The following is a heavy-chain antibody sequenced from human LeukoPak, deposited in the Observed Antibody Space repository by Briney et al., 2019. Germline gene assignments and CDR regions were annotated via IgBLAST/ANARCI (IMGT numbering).Heavy chain of an antibody. CDR2: ISAYNGNT. CDR3: AREGGITMVRGVITYFDY. Sequence: ASVKVSRKASGYTFTSHCISLERQAPGQGLERVGGISAYNGNTNYAQKLQGRVTMTTDTSTSTAYMELRSLRSDDTAVYYCAREGGITMVRGVITYFDYWGQGTLVTVSS. J-gene: IGHJ4*02. D-gene: IGHD3-10*01. CDR1: GYTFTSHC. V-gene: IGHV1-18*01.